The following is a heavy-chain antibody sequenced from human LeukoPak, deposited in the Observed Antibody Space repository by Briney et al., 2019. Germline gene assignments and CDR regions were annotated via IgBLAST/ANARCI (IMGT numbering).Heavy chain of an antibody. CDR2: FDPEDGET. V-gene: IGHV1-24*01. CDR3: ATDHVGRFGERGWFDP. Sequence: ASVKVSCKVSGYTLTELSMHWVRQAPGKGLEGMGGFDPEDGETIYAQKFQGRVTMTEDTSTDAAYMELSSLRSEDTAVYYCATDHVGRFGERGWFDPWGQGTLVTVSS. D-gene: IGHD3-10*01. CDR1: GYTLTELS. J-gene: IGHJ5*02.